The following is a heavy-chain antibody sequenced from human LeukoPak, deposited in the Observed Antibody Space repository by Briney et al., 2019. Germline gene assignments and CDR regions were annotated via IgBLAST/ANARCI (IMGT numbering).Heavy chain of an antibody. D-gene: IGHD4-17*01. CDR3: AKGATVPSPFDY. CDR2: INWNSNNI. J-gene: IGHJ4*02. CDR1: GFTFDDYA. V-gene: IGHV3-9*01. Sequence: GGSLRLSCAASGFTFDDYAMHWVRQAPGKGLEWVSSINWNSNNIGYADSVKGRFTISRDNAKNSLYLQMNSLRAEDTAVYYCAKGATVPSPFDYWGQGTLVTVSS.